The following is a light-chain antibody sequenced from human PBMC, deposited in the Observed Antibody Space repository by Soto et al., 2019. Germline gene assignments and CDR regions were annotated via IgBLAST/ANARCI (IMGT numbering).Light chain of an antibody. CDR2: DVS. CDR1: TSDVGGYNY. V-gene: IGLV2-14*01. Sequence: QSALTQPASVSGSPRQSITISCTGTTSDVGGYNYVSWYQQHPGTAPKLMIYDVSNRPSGVSDRFSGSKSGNTASLTISGLQAEDEADYYCSSYTISSTYVFGTGTKLTVL. CDR3: SSYTISSTYV. J-gene: IGLJ1*01.